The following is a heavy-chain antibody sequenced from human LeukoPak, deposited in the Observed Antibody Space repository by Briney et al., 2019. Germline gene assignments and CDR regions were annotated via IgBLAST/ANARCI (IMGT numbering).Heavy chain of an antibody. D-gene: IGHD3-10*01. J-gene: IGHJ4*02. V-gene: IGHV1-2*02. Sequence: ASVKVSCKASGYTFTGYYIHWVRQAPGQGLEWMGWINPNNGGTKYAQKFQGRVTMTRDTSISTAYMELSSLRAEDTAVYYCARGQNYYGSGSSLPFDYWGQGTLVTVSS. CDR1: GYTFTGYY. CDR3: ARGQNYYGSGSSLPFDY. CDR2: INPNNGGT.